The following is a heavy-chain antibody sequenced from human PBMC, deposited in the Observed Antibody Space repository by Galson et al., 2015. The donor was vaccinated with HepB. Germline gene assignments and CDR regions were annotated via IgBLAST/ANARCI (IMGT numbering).Heavy chain of an antibody. CDR3: ARRTITKQWQYFDY. D-gene: IGHD6-19*01. J-gene: IGHJ4*02. Sequence: WNWIRQSPSRGLEWLGRTYYRSKWYNDYAVSVKSRITINPDTSKNQFSLQLNSVTPEDTAVYYCARRTITKQWQYFDYWGQGTLVTVSS. CDR2: TYYRSKWYN. V-gene: IGHV6-1*01.